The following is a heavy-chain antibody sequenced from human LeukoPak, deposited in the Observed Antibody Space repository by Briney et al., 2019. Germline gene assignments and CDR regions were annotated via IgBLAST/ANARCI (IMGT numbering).Heavy chain of an antibody. CDR3: ARGFRGDNFDY. J-gene: IGHJ4*02. CDR2: MYHSGST. D-gene: IGHD7-27*01. Sequence: PSETLSLTCSVSGYPISSAYYWGWPRQPPGKGLEWIGTMYHSGSTNYNPSLKSRVTISVDTSKNQFSLKLSSVTAADTAVYFCARGFRGDNFDYWGQGTLVTVSS. V-gene: IGHV4-38-2*02. CDR1: GYPISSAYY.